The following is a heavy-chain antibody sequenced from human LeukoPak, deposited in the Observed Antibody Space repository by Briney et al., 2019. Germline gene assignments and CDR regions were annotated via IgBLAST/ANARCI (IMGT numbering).Heavy chain of an antibody. CDR3: AKDKSYSSGWYAFDY. CDR2: ISWNSGSI. J-gene: IGHJ4*02. D-gene: IGHD6-19*01. Sequence: GRSLRLSCAASGFTFDDYAMHWVRQAPGKGLEWVSGISWNSGSIGYADSVKGRFTISRDNAKNSLYLQMNSPRAEDTALYYCAKDKSYSSGWYAFDYWGQGTLVTVSS. V-gene: IGHV3-9*01. CDR1: GFTFDDYA.